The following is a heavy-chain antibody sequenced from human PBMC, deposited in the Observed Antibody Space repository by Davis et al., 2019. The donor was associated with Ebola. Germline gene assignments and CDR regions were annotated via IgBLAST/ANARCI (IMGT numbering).Heavy chain of an antibody. CDR1: GGTFSSYA. J-gene: IGHJ4*02. D-gene: IGHD2-2*01. CDR2: IIPIFGTA. CDR3: ARGTLGYCSSTNCPYFDY. V-gene: IGHV1-69*13. Sequence: AASVKVSCKASGGTFSSYAISWVRQAPGQGLEWMGGIIPIFGTANYAQKFQGRVTITADESTSTAYMELSSLRSEDTAVYYCARGTLGYCSSTNCPYFDYWGQGTLVTVSS.